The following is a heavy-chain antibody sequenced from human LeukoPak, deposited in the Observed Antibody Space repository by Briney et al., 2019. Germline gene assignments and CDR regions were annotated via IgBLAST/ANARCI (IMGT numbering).Heavy chain of an antibody. CDR1: GGSISSYY. CDR2: IYYSGST. Sequence: SETLSLTCTVSGGSISSYYWSWIRQPPGKGLEWIGCIYYSGSTNYNPSLKSRVTISVDTSKNQFSLKLSSVTAADTAVYYCARGDVVVPLVYWGQGTLVTVSS. CDR3: ARGDVVVPLVY. V-gene: IGHV4-59*01. J-gene: IGHJ4*02. D-gene: IGHD2-2*01.